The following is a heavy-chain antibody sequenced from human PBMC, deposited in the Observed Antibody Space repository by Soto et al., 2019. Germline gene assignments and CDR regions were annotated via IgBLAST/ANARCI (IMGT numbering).Heavy chain of an antibody. J-gene: IGHJ4*02. CDR3: ARLDNTGDYQSFDY. CDR2: IYYSGNT. D-gene: IGHD7-27*01. V-gene: IGHV4-59*08. CDR1: GGSISSYY. Sequence: NPSETLSLTCTVSGGSISSYYWSWIRQPPGKGLEWIGYIYYSGNTFYNPSLKSRVTISVDTSRNQFSLRLSSVTAADTAVYYCARLDNTGDYQSFDYWGQGTLVTVSS.